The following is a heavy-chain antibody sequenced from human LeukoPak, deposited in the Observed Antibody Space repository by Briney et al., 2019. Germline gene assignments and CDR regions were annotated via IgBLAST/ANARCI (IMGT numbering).Heavy chain of an antibody. CDR2: IHNSGTT. J-gene: IGHJ6*02. CDR3: ASADIYCSGGNCYYYGVDV. V-gene: IGHV4-59*01. D-gene: IGHD2-15*01. Sequence: SETLSLTCTVSGGSISSYYWSWIRQPPGKGLEWIGYIHNSGTTKYNPSLKSRVTILVDTSRKQFSLKLSSVTAADTAVYYCASADIYCSGGNCYYYGVDVWGQGTTVTVSS. CDR1: GGSISSYY.